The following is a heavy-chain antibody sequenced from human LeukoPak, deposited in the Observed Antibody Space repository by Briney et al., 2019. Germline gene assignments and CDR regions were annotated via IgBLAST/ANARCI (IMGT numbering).Heavy chain of an antibody. J-gene: IGHJ4*02. CDR1: GGSLSSYY. CDR2: IYYSGST. CDR3: ARVAVYSINPYLDY. V-gene: IGHV4-59*12. Sequence: SETLSLTCTVSGGSLSSYYWSWIRQSPGKGLEWIGYIYYSGSTNYNPSLKSRVTISVDTSKNQFSLKLSSVTAADTAVYYCARVAVYSINPYLDYWGQGTLVTVSS. D-gene: IGHD4-11*01.